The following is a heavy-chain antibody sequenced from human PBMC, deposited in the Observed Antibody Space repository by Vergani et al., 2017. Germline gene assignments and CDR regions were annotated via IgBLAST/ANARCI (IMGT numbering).Heavy chain of an antibody. D-gene: IGHD5/OR15-5a*01. CDR2: IKSDGSIT. V-gene: IGHV3-74*03. J-gene: IGHJ5*01. CDR1: GFSFNSYW. CDR3: ARARCIETCDMSNWLDS. Sequence: DVHLAESGGGFFQPGGSLRLSCSASGFSFNSYWMHWVRQVPGKGLLWVSRIKSDGSITAYADSVKGRFTISRDNAQTTLYLQMNSLRVEDTGVYYCARARCIETCDMSNWLDSWGQGTLVTVSS.